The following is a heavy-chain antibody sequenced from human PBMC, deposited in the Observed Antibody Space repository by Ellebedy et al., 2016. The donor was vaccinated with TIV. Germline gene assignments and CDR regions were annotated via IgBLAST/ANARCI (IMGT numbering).Heavy chain of an antibody. CDR3: ARLRCGGSCYSGYYYGMDV. CDR1: GYSFTSYW. CDR2: ISPGGSDT. V-gene: IGHV5-51*01. Sequence: ASVKVSCKASGYSFTSYWIGWVRQMPGKGLEWMGIISPGGSDTRYSPSFQGQVTISADKSISTAYLQWSSLKASDTAMYYCARLRCGGSCYSGYYYGMDVWGQGTTVTVSS. J-gene: IGHJ6*02. D-gene: IGHD2-15*01.